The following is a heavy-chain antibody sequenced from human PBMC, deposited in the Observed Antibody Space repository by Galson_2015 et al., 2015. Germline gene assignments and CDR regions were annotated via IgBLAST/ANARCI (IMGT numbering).Heavy chain of an antibody. CDR3: ARGDYNRDYYYYYMDV. CDR2: ISYDGSNK. CDR1: GFTFGSYA. Sequence: SLRLSCAASGFTFGSYAMHWVRQAPGKGLEWVAVISYDGSNKYYADSVKGRFTISRDNSKNTLYLQMNSLRAEDTAVYYCARGDYNRDYYYYYMDVWGKGTTVTVSS. J-gene: IGHJ6*03. V-gene: IGHV3-30*01. D-gene: IGHD4-11*01.